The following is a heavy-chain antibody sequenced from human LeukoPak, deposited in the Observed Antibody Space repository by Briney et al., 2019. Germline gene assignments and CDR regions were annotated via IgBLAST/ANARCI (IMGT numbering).Heavy chain of an antibody. V-gene: IGHV1-46*03. D-gene: IGHD3-22*01. J-gene: IGHJ4*02. CDR1: GYTFTSYY. CDR3: ARARGSGYLASSSY. Sequence: ASVKVSCKASGYTFTSYYMHWVRQAPGQGLEWMGIINPSGCSTSYAQKFQGRVTMTRDTSTSTVHMELSSLRSEDTAVYYCARARGSGYLASSSYWGQGTLVTVSP. CDR2: INPSGCST.